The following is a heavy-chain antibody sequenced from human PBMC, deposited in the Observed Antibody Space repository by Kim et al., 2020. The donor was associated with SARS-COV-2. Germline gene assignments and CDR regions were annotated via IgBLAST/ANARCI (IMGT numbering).Heavy chain of an antibody. CDR3: ARGNNDMDV. Sequence: TNYADSVKGRFTISRDNAKNTLYLQMNSLRADDTAVYYCARGNNDMDVWGQGTTVTVSS. V-gene: IGHV3-74*01. J-gene: IGHJ6*02. CDR2: T.